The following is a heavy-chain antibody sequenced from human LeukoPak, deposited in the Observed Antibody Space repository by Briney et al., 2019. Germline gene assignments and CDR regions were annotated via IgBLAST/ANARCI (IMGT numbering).Heavy chain of an antibody. CDR3: ARDPSNSSGWKTWFDP. J-gene: IGHJ5*02. CDR2: ISAYSGNT. CDR1: GYTFTSYG. Sequence: ASVKVSCKASGYTFTSYGISWVRQAPGQGLEWMGWISAYSGNTNYAQKLQGRVTMTTDTSTSTAYMELRSLRSDDTAVYYCARDPSNSSGWKTWFDPWGQGTLVTISS. V-gene: IGHV1-18*01. D-gene: IGHD6-19*01.